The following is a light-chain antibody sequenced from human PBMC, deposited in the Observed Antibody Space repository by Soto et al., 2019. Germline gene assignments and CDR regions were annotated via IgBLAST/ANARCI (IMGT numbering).Light chain of an antibody. V-gene: IGKV3D-15*01. CDR1: QSVSTS. J-gene: IGKJ1*01. Sequence: EVVMTQSPATLSVSPGERATLSCRASQSVSTSLAWYQQKPGQAPRLLIYDASYRATGIPARFSGSGSGTEFTLTISSLQPDDFATYYCQHYNSYSEAFGQGTKVDIK. CDR2: DAS. CDR3: QHYNSYSEA.